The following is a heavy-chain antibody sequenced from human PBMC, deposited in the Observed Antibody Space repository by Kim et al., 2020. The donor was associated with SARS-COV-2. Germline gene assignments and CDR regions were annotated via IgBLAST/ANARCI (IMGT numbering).Heavy chain of an antibody. J-gene: IGHJ6*02. V-gene: IGHV1-69*04. D-gene: IGHD2-2*01. CDR2: IIPILGIA. CDR1: GGTFSSYA. Sequence: SVKVSCKASGGTFSSYAISWVRQAPGQGLEWMGRIIPILGIANYAQKFQGRVTITADKSTSTAYMELSSLRSEDTAVYYCARDLLLGVVVPAAMVGDYGMDVWGQGTTVTVSS. CDR3: ARDLLLGVVVPAAMVGDYGMDV.